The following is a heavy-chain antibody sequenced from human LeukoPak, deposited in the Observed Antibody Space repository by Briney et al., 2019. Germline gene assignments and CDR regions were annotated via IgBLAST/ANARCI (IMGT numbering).Heavy chain of an antibody. Sequence: PGGPLRLSCAASGFTFSSYWMSWVRQAPGEGLEWVANIKQDGSEKYYVDSVKGRFTISRDNAKNSLYLQMNSLRAEDTAVYYCARDHHYDFVFDYWGQGTLVTVSS. J-gene: IGHJ4*02. CDR3: ARDHHYDFVFDY. V-gene: IGHV3-7*01. D-gene: IGHD3-3*01. CDR2: IKQDGSEK. CDR1: GFTFSSYW.